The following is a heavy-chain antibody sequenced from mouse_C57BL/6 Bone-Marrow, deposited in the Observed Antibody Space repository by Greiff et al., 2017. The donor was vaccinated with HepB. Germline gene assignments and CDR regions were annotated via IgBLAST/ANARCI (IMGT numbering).Heavy chain of an antibody. V-gene: IGHV1-64*01. CDR3: ARRGIDYDYHDY. D-gene: IGHD2-4*01. CDR2: IYPNSGNT. J-gene: IGHJ2*01. Sequence: VQLQQPGAELVKPGASVKLSCKASGYTFTSYWMHWVKQRPGQGLEWIGMIYPNSGNTNYNEKFKGKATLTVDKSSSTAYMQLSSLTSEDSAVYYCARRGIDYDYHDYWGQGTTLTVSA. CDR1: GYTFTSYW.